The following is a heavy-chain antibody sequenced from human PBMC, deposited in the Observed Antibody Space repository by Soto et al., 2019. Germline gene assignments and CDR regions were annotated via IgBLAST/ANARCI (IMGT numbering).Heavy chain of an antibody. D-gene: IGHD2-15*01. Sequence: EVQLVESGGGLVKPGGSLRLSCAAAGFTFSNAWMNWVRQAPGKGLEWVGRIKSKTDGGTTDYAAPVKGRFTISRDDSKNTLYLQMNSLKTEDTAVYYCTTGHCSGGSCYGYWGQGTMVTVSS. CDR3: TTGHCSGGSCYGY. CDR2: IKSKTDGGTT. CDR1: GFTFSNAW. J-gene: IGHJ4*02. V-gene: IGHV3-15*07.